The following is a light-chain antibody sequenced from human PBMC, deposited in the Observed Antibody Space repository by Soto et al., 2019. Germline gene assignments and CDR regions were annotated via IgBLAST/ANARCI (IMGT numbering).Light chain of an antibody. V-gene: IGKV3-11*01. CDR3: QQHSNWPIT. Sequence: EIVLTQSPATLSLSPGERATLSCRASQSVISYLAWYQHKPGQARRLLIYDASNRATGIPARFIGSGSGTDFTLTISSLEPEDFAVFYCQQHSNWPITFGQGTRLEI. J-gene: IGKJ5*01. CDR1: QSVISY. CDR2: DAS.